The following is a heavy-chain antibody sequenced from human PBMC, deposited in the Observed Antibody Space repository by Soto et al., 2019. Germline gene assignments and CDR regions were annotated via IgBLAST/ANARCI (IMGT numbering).Heavy chain of an antibody. CDR3: ARSQGGSSSLDIYYYYYYGMDV. Sequence: QVQLVQSGAEVKKPGSSVKVSCKAPGGTFSSYAISWVRQAPGQGLEWMGGIIPIFGTAKYAQKFQGRVTITADEPTSTGYKELSSLRSEDTAVYYCARSQGGSSSLDIYYYYYYGMDVWGQGTTVTVSS. J-gene: IGHJ6*02. CDR2: IIPIFGTA. CDR1: GGTFSSYA. V-gene: IGHV1-69*01. D-gene: IGHD2-15*01.